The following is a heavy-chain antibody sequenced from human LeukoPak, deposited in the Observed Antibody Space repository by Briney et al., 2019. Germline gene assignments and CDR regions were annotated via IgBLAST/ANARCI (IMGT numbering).Heavy chain of an antibody. Sequence: GGSLRLSCAASGFTFSNYCMHWVRQIPGKGLVWVSRICPDGTVTNYADSVKGRFTISRDNAKNSLYLQVNSLRADDTAVYHCARRGGNSPFDYWGQGTLVTVSS. J-gene: IGHJ4*02. D-gene: IGHD4-23*01. V-gene: IGHV3-74*01. CDR2: ICPDGTVT. CDR1: GFTFSNYC. CDR3: ARRGGNSPFDY.